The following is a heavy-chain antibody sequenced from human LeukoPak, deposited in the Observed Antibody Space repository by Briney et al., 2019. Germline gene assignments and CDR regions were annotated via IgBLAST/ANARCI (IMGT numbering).Heavy chain of an antibody. CDR3: AHSFIMAPKNWFDP. CDR1: GFSLSTSALG. J-gene: IGHJ5*02. CDR2: IYWDDDK. Sequence: ESGPTLVKPTQTLTLTCTFSGFSLSTSALGVGWIRQPPGKALEWLALIYWDDDKRYSPSLKSRLTITKDTSKNQVVLTMTNMDPVDTATYYCAHSFIMAPKNWFDPWGQGTLVTVSS. D-gene: IGHD3-16*02. V-gene: IGHV2-5*02.